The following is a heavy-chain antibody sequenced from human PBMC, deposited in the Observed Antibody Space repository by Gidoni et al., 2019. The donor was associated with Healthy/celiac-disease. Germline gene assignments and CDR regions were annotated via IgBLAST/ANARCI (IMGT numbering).Heavy chain of an antibody. Sequence: QVQLVQSGAAGKKPGASVKFSCKASGYTFTSYDINWVRQATGQGLERMGWMNPNSGNTGYAKKFQGRVTMTRNTSISAAYMELSSLRSEDTAVYYCARACSGGSCYSGYFDYWGQGTLVTVSS. D-gene: IGHD2-15*01. J-gene: IGHJ4*02. V-gene: IGHV1-8*01. CDR1: GYTFTSYD. CDR2: MNPNSGNT. CDR3: ARACSGGSCYSGYFDY.